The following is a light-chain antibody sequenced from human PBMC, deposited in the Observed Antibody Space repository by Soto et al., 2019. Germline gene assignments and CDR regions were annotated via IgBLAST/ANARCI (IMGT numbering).Light chain of an antibody. Sequence: QSALTQPASVSGSPGQSITISCTGTSSDVGGYKYVSWYQQHPDKAPKLILYEVGNRPSGVSNRFSGSKSGNTASLTISGLQAEDEADYYCSSSTSSSTWVFGGGTKVTVL. V-gene: IGLV2-14*01. CDR1: SSDVGGYKY. CDR2: EVG. CDR3: SSSTSSSTWV. J-gene: IGLJ3*02.